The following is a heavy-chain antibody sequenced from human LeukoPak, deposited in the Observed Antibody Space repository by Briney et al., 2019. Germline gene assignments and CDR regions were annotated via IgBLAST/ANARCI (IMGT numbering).Heavy chain of an antibody. CDR1: GITFSRYW. Sequence: GGSLPLSCAASGITFSRYWMTWLRQAPGKGPEWVGSIKQDGSEKYYVDSVKGRFTLSSHLNKKSLYLPVYTLRDEDTAVYYCARGGQSSSWFGIDWGQGTQVTVCS. J-gene: IGHJ4*02. CDR2: IKQDGSEK. D-gene: IGHD3-10*01. CDR3: ARGGQSSSWFGID. V-gene: IGHV3-7*01.